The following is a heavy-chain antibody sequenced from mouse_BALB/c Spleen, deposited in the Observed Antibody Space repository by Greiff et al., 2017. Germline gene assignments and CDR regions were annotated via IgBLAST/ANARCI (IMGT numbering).Heavy chain of an antibody. Sequence: VQLQQSGAELVKPGASVKLSCTASGFNFTDTYMHWVKQRPEQSLEWIGRIDPANGNTKYNPKFQGKATITADTSSNTAYLQLSSLPSEDTAVYYCAEMIATEYAMDYGGKGTSVTVPS. CDR2: IDPANGNT. CDR3: AEMIATEYAMDY. D-gene: IGHD2-4*01. V-gene: IGHV14-3*02. J-gene: IGHJ4*01. CDR1: GFNFTDTY.